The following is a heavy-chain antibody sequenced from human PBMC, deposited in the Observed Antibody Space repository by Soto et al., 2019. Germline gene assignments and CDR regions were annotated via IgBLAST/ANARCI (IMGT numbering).Heavy chain of an antibody. V-gene: IGHV4-34*01. CDR2: INHSGNN. Sequence: WGTLSLSCAVSGVTFSTYSINWVRQSPGKGLEWIGEINHSGNNKYSPSLKSRVTMSLDTSKNQFSLKLTSVTAADTAVYYCARGGSNDWQVAFDIWGQGTMVTVSS. J-gene: IGHJ3*02. CDR1: GVTFSTYS. CDR3: ARGGSNDWQVAFDI. D-gene: IGHD3-9*01.